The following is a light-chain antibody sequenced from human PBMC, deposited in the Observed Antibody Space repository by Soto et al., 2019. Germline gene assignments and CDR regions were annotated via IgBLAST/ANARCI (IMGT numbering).Light chain of an antibody. CDR1: RSDVGSYNL. Sequence: QSVLTQPASVSGSPGQSITISCPGTRSDVGSYNLVSWYQQHPGKAPKLMIYEGSKRPSGVSNRFSGSKSGNTASLTISGLQAEDEADYYCCSYAGSSTHYVFGTGTKVTVL. CDR2: EGS. V-gene: IGLV2-23*01. CDR3: CSYAGSSTHYV. J-gene: IGLJ1*01.